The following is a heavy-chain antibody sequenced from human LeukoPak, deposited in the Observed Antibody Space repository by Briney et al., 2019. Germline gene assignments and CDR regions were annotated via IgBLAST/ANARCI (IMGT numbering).Heavy chain of an antibody. CDR1: GGSFSGYY. CDR3: ARVTGYTIEDYFDY. V-gene: IGHV4-34*01. J-gene: IGHJ4*02. CDR2: INHSGST. D-gene: IGHD3-9*01. Sequence: SGTLSLTCAVYGGSFSGYYWSWIRQPPGKGLEWIGEINHSGSTNYNPSLKSRVTISVKTSKNQFSLKLRSVTAADTAVYYCARVTGYTIEDYFDYWGQGTLVTVSS.